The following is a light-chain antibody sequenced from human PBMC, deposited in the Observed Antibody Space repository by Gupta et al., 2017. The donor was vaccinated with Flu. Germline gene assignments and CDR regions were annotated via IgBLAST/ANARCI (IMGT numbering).Light chain of an antibody. Sequence: SPATLSLSPGERATLFCRASQTVSIHLEWYQQKPGQAPRLLIYDASKSASGVPDRFSGSASGTDFTLTSSRREPEDFAVYYWQQRYFHGTFGRGTKVEVK. CDR1: QTVSIH. CDR3: QQRYFHGT. J-gene: IGKJ4*01. CDR2: DAS. V-gene: IGKV3-11*01.